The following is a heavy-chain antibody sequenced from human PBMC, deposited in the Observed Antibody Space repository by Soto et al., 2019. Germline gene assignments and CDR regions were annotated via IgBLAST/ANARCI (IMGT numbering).Heavy chain of an antibody. D-gene: IGHD5-12*01. CDR3: LRGNSGYGNFDY. Sequence: GGSLRLSCAASGLTFSSYWMHWVRQAPGKGLVWVSRIKGDGSETNYADSVKGRFTISRDNAKNTLYLQLNSLRAEDTAVYYCLRGNSGYGNFDYWGQGTRVTVSS. J-gene: IGHJ4*02. V-gene: IGHV3-74*01. CDR1: GLTFSSYW. CDR2: IKGDGSET.